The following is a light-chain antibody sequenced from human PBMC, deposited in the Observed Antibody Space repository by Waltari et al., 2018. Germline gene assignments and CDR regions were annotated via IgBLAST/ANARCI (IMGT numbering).Light chain of an antibody. CDR1: QGISSS. J-gene: IGKJ5*01. CDR3: QQFNSYPIT. Sequence: DIQFTHSPSFLSASLGDRVTLTCRASQGISSSLAWYHQKPGKAPKLLIYAASTLQSGVPSRFSGSGSGTEFTLTISSLQPEDFATYYCQQFNSYPITFGQGTRLEIK. V-gene: IGKV1-9*01. CDR2: AAS.